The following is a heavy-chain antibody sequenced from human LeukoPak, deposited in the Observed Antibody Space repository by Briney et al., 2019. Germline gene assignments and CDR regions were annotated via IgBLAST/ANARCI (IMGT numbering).Heavy chain of an antibody. Sequence: PGRSLRLSCAASGFTFSSYGMHWVRQAPGKGLEWVAVIWYDGSNKYYVDSVKGRFTISRDNAKNSLYLQMNSLRAEDTAVYYCARERGHCSGGSCYSDYWGQGTLVTVSS. V-gene: IGHV3-33*01. CDR1: GFTFSSYG. J-gene: IGHJ4*02. CDR2: IWYDGSNK. CDR3: ARERGHCSGGSCYSDY. D-gene: IGHD2-15*01.